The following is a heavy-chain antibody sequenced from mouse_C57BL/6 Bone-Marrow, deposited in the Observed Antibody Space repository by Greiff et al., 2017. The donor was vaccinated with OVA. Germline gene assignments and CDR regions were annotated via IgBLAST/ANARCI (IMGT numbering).Heavy chain of an antibody. D-gene: IGHD2-4*01. CDR2: ISDGGSYT. V-gene: IGHV5-4*01. Sequence: DVMLVESGGGLVKPGGSLKLSCAASGFTFSSYAMSWVRQTPEKRLEWVATISDGGSYTYYPDNVKGRFTISRDNAKNNLYLQMSHLKSEDTAMYYCARDRRLTWFAYWGQGTLVTVSA. J-gene: IGHJ3*01. CDR3: ARDRRLTWFAY. CDR1: GFTFSSYA.